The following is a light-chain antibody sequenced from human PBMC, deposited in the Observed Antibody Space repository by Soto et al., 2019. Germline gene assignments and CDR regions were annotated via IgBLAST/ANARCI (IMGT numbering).Light chain of an antibody. J-gene: IGKJ1*01. CDR2: DAS. Sequence: IKMNHSPSTLSATIGDRVTITCRASQRISSWLAWYQQKPGKAPKVLIYDASSLESGVPSRFSGSGSGTEFTLTISSLQPDDFATYYCQQYNSYPWTFGPRTKVDI. CDR3: QQYNSYPWT. V-gene: IGKV1-5*01. CDR1: QRISSW.